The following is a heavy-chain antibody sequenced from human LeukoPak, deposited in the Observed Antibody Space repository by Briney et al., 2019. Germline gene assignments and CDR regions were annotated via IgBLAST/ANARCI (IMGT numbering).Heavy chain of an antibody. CDR1: GGSISSFY. CDR3: ARGRIDDFWSGYYYFDY. CDR2: INHSGST. D-gene: IGHD3-3*01. Sequence: SETLSLTCTVSGGSISSFYWSWIRQPPGKGLEWIGEINHSGSTNYNPSLKSRVTISVDTSKNQFSLKLSSVTAEDTAVYYCARGRIDDFWSGYYYFDYWGQGTLVTVSS. J-gene: IGHJ4*02. V-gene: IGHV4-34*01.